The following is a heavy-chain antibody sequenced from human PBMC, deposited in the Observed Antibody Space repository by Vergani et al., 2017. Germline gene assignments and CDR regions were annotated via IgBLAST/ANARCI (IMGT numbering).Heavy chain of an antibody. CDR3: AKANPRNSGYDYLYYYHAMDV. CDR2: ISGSGGST. Sequence: TASGFTFNHYAMNWVRQAPGNGLEWVSGISGSGGSTYYAGSVKGRFTISRDSSKNTLYLQMNSLSAGDTAVYYCAKANPRNSGYDYLYYYHAMDVWGQGTTVTVSS. J-gene: IGHJ6*02. D-gene: IGHD5-12*01. CDR1: GFTFNHYA. V-gene: IGHV3-23*01.